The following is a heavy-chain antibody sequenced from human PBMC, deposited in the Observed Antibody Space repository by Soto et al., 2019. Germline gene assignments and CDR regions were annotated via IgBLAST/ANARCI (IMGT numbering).Heavy chain of an antibody. J-gene: IGHJ6*02. CDR2: IYYSGST. V-gene: IGHV4-59*12. CDR1: GGSISSYY. D-gene: IGHD6-19*01. Sequence: ASETLSLTCTVSGGSISSYYWSWIRQPPGKGLEWIGYIYYSGSTNYNPSLKSRVTISVDTSKNQFSLKLSSVTAADTAVYYCAREVSGWYYYYGMDVWDQGTTVTVSS. CDR3: AREVSGWYYYYGMDV.